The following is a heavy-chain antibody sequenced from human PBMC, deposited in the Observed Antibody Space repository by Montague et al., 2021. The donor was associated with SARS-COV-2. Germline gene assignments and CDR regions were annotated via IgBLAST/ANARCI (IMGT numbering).Heavy chain of an antibody. V-gene: IGHV4-34*01. CDR3: ARPSCSSTSCYGPLWY. Sequence: SETLSLTCAVYGESFSGYYWSWIRQPPGKGLEWIGEINHSGSTNSNPSLKSRLTISVGTSKNQFSLKLSSVTAADTAVYYCARPSCSSTSCYGPLWYWGQGTLVTVSS. D-gene: IGHD2-2*01. CDR1: GESFSGYY. J-gene: IGHJ4*02. CDR2: INHSGST.